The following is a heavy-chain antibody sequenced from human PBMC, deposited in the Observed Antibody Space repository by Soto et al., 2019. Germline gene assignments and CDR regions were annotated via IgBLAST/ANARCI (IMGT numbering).Heavy chain of an antibody. V-gene: IGHV3-13*01. CDR2: IGTAGDT. J-gene: IGHJ4*02. Sequence: EVQLVESGGGLVQPGGSLRLSCAASGFTFSSYDMHWVRQATGKGLEWVSAIGTAGDTYYPGSVKGRFTISRENAKNSLYLQMTSLRAEDTAVYYCARAASGYQDFDYWGQGTLVTVSS. D-gene: IGHD5-12*01. CDR1: GFTFSSYD. CDR3: ARAASGYQDFDY.